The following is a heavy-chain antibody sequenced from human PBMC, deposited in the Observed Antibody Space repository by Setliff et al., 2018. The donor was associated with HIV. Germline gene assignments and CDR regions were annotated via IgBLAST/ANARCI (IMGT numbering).Heavy chain of an antibody. J-gene: IGHJ5*02. D-gene: IGHD6-19*01. V-gene: IGHV1-69*04. CDR1: GGPFSSYS. CDR3: ARVGRSVTGP. Sequence: ASVKVSCKASGGPFSSYSITWVRQAPGQGLEWMGRIIPMFSIPNYSQRFQGRVTITADRSTNTVYVELSSLRSDDTAVYYCARVGRSVTGPWGQGTLVTVSS. CDR2: IIPMFSIP.